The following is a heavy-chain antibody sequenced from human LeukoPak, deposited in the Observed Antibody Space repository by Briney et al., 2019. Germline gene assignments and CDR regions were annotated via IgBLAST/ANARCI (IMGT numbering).Heavy chain of an antibody. J-gene: IGHJ6*02. V-gene: IGHV1-18*01. D-gene: IGHD2-15*01. CDR3: ASCGSCYSDYYYYYGMDV. CDR2: ISAYNGNT. CDR1: GYTFTSYG. Sequence: GVSVKVSCKASGYTFTSYGISWVRQAPGQGLEWMGWISAYNGNTNYAQKLQGRVTMTTDTSTSTAYMELRSLRSDDTAVYYCASCGSCYSDYYYYYGMDVWGQGTTVTVSS.